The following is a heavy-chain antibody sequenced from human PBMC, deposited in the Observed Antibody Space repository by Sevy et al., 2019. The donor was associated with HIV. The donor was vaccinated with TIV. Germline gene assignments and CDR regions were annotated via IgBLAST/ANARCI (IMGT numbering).Heavy chain of an antibody. CDR1: GGSIASSTYY. V-gene: IGHV4-39*01. CDR3: ARQSQRGKVAVPAQAHFFDY. Sequence: SETLSLTCTVSGGSIASSTYYWAWIRQPPGKGLEWIGSIYHTGKTYYSPSLESRLTISAATSKDQFSLRLTSVAAADTAVYYCARQSQRGKVAVPAQAHFFDYWGQGTLVTVSS. D-gene: IGHD2-21*02. J-gene: IGHJ4*02. CDR2: IYHTGKT.